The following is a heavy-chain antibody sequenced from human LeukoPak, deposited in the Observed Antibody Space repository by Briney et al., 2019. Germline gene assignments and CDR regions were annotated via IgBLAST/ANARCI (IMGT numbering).Heavy chain of an antibody. CDR1: GGSISSYY. J-gene: IGHJ3*02. CDR3: ARDSQRDAAFDI. V-gene: IGHV4-59*01. Sequence: KPSETLSLTCTVSGGSISSYYWSWIRQPPGKGLEWIGYIYYSGSTNYNPSLKSRVTISVDTSKNQFSLKLSSVTAADTAVYYCARDSQRDAAFDIWGQGTMVTVSS. CDR2: IYYSGST.